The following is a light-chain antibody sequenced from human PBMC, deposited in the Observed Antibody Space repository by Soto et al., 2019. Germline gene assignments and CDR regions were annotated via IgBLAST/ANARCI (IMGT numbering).Light chain of an antibody. CDR3: QQRSNRHIIT. V-gene: IGKV3-11*01. Sequence: EIVLTQSPATLSLSPGERATLSCRASQSVSRYLSWYQQKPGQAPRLLISDTSNRGPGVPARCSGSGSGTDFTLSISSREPKDYSVYYCQQRSNRHIITFGQGTRLEIK. CDR1: QSVSRY. J-gene: IGKJ5*01. CDR2: DTS.